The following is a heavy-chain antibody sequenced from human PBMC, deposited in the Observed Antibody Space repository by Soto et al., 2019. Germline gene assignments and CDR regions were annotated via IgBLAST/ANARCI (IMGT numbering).Heavy chain of an antibody. V-gene: IGHV1-69*18. D-gene: IGHD1-26*01. CDR1: GDTFSHYV. CDR2: LAPISGSP. Sequence: VQMVQSGAEVKEPGSSVKVSCTNSGDTFSHYVMSWVRQAPGQGLEWMGSLAPISGSPNYAERLEGRLTIGADAGTRTMYMELRSLKYDDTAVYYCASIGVGSRRWCKGTRVTVSS. J-gene: IGHJ3*01. CDR3: ASIGVGSRR.